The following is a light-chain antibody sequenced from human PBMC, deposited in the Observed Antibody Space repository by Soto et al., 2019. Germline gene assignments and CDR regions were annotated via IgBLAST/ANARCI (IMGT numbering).Light chain of an antibody. CDR3: QQYNFYTWT. CDR2: RAS. J-gene: IGKJ1*01. V-gene: IGKV1-5*03. CDR1: QDINIW. Sequence: DIQMTQSPSTLSASMGDRVTITCRASQDINIWLAWYQQKPGKAPKFLISRASILESGVPSRFSGSGSGTEFPLTISSLQPDDFATYYCQQYNFYTWTFGQGTKVEIK.